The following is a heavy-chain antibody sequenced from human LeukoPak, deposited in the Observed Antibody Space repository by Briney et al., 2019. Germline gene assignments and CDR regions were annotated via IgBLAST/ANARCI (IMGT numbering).Heavy chain of an antibody. J-gene: IGHJ5*02. CDR2: ISSSSSTI. D-gene: IGHD6-6*01. CDR3: ARDSIAARRVYWFDP. CDR1: GFTFSSDS. Sequence: PGGSLRLSCAASGFTFSSDSMNWVRQAPGKGLEWVSYISSSSSTIYYADSVKGRFTISRDNAKNSLYLQMNSLRAEDTAVYYCARDSIAARRVYWFDPWGQGTLVTVSS. V-gene: IGHV3-48*01.